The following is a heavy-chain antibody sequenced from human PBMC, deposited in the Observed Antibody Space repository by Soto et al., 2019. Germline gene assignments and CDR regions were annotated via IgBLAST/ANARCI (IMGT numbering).Heavy chain of an antibody. J-gene: IGHJ6*02. CDR2: IRAYNGNT. CDR3: ARDLPTMDV. Sequence: TFTSYGISWVRQAPGQGLEWMGWIRAYNGNTNYSQKLQGRFTMTTDTSTSTAYMELRSLRSDDTAVYYCARDLPTMDVWGQGTTVTVSS. CDR1: TFTSYG. V-gene: IGHV1-18*01.